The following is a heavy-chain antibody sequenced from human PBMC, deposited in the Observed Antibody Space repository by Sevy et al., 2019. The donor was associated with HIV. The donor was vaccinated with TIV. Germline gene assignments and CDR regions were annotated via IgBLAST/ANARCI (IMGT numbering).Heavy chain of an antibody. CDR3: ATTKDYYDSSGSPFDY. CDR2: FDPEDGET. J-gene: IGHJ4*02. D-gene: IGHD3-22*01. Sequence: ASVKVSCKASGYTFTGYYMHWVRQAPGKGLEWMGSFDPEDGETLYAQKFQGRVTMTEDTSTDTAYMELMSLRSEDTAVYYCATTKDYYDSSGSPFDYWGQGTLVTVSS. CDR1: GYTFTGYY. V-gene: IGHV1-24*01.